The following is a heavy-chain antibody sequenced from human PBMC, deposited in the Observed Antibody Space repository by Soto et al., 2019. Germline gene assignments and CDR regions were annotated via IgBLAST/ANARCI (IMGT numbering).Heavy chain of an antibody. V-gene: IGHV4-30-4*01. J-gene: IGHJ4*02. CDR3: ARGPSGDTVDS. CDR2: IYNGGST. D-gene: IGHD7-27*01. CDR1: GGSISTVNYW. Sequence: QVQLQESGPGLVKPSQTLSLTCTVSGGSISTVNYWWSWIRQSPDMGLEWIGHIYNGGSTYNNPFLESXXTXSXATSKNQLSLTLSSLSAADTAVYYCARGPSGDTVDSWGQGTLVTVSS.